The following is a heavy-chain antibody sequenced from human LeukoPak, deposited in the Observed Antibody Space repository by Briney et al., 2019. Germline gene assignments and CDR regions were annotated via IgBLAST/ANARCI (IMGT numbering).Heavy chain of an antibody. V-gene: IGHV4-59*08. CDR2: IYYSGST. CDR1: GGSISSYY. J-gene: IGHJ4*02. D-gene: IGHD2-2*01. CDR3: ARQGVGCSSTSCYFDY. Sequence: SETLSLTCTLSGGSISSYYWSWIRQPPGKGLEWIGYIYYSGSTNYNPSLKSRVTISVDTSKNQFSLKLSSVTAADTAVYYCARQGVGCSSTSCYFDYWGQGTLVTVSS.